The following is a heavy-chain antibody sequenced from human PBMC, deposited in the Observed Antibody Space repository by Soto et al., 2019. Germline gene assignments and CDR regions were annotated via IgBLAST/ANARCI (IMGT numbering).Heavy chain of an antibody. Sequence: EVQLVESGGGQVKPGGSLRLSCAASGFTFSSYSMNWVRQAPGKGLEWVSSISSSSFSINYADSVKGRFSISRDNAQNSLHLQMNNLRAEDTAVYYCARNESSNIYGMDAWGQGTTVTVSS. D-gene: IGHD6-6*01. V-gene: IGHV3-21*01. J-gene: IGHJ6*02. CDR1: GFTFSSYS. CDR3: ARNESSNIYGMDA. CDR2: ISSSSFSI.